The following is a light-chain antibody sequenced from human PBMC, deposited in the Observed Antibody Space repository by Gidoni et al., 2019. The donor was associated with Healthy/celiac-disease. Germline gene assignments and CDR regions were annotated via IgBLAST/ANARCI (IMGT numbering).Light chain of an antibody. J-gene: IGKJ3*01. Sequence: DIQMTQSPSSLSASVGDRVTITCRASQSISSYLNWYQQKPGKAPKLLIYAASSLQSGVPSRFSVSGSGTDFTLTISSLQPEDFATYYCQQRYSTPRFTFGPGTKVDIK. CDR3: QQRYSTPRFT. CDR2: AAS. V-gene: IGKV1-39*01. CDR1: QSISSY.